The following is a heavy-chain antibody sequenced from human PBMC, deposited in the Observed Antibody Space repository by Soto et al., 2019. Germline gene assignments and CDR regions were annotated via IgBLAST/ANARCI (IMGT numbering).Heavy chain of an antibody. CDR3: AAGSGGYCSGGSCYLAFDI. Sequence: GASVKVSCKASGFTFTSPAVQWVRQARGQRLEWIGWIVVGSGNTNYAQKFQERVTITRDMSTSTAYMELSSLRSEDTAVYYCAAGSGGYCSGGSCYLAFDIWGQGTMVTVSS. J-gene: IGHJ3*02. CDR2: IVVGSGNT. V-gene: IGHV1-58*01. D-gene: IGHD2-15*01. CDR1: GFTFTSPA.